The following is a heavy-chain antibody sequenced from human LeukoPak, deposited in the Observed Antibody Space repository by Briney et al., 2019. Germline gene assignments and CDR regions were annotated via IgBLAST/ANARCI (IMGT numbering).Heavy chain of an antibody. Sequence: SVKVSCKASGGTFSSYAISWVRQAPGQGLEWMGWISAYNGNTNYAQKLQGRVTITADESTSTAYMELSSLRSEDTAVYYCARDFCSSTSCYRLPYYGMDVWGQGTTVTVSS. D-gene: IGHD2-2*01. J-gene: IGHJ6*02. CDR1: GGTFSSYA. CDR2: ISAYNGNT. CDR3: ARDFCSSTSCYRLPYYGMDV. V-gene: IGHV1-69*13.